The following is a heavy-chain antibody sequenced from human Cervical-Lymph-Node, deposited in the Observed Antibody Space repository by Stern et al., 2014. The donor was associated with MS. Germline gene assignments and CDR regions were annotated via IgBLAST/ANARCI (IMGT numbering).Heavy chain of an antibody. V-gene: IGHV1-2*06. J-gene: IGHJ4*02. CDR3: ATRRGCSGGSCQSRTLEY. CDR1: GYTFTAYF. D-gene: IGHD2-15*01. Sequence: QVQLVQSEAEVKKPGASVKVSCKASGYTFTAYFIHWLRQAPGQGLEWMGRMNPSSGVTRYAENFAGRVTMTSDTCINTAYIELNSLTVDDTAIFYCATRRGCSGGSCQSRTLEYWGQGTLVTVSS. CDR2: MNPSSGVT.